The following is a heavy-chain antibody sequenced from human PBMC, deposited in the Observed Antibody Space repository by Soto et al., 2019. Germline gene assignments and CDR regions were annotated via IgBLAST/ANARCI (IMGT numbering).Heavy chain of an antibody. CDR3: ARGGDWKFDF. V-gene: IGHV4-39*07. D-gene: IGHD2-21*02. CDR1: GGSISSSSYY. J-gene: IGHJ4*02. Sequence: SETLCLTCTVSGGSISSSSYYWSWVRQSPGRGLEWIGEIHHRGTTNCNPSLKSRVTISIEKSKNQSSLEMTSLTAADTAIYYCARGGDWKFDFWGQGSLVTVSS. CDR2: IHHRGTT.